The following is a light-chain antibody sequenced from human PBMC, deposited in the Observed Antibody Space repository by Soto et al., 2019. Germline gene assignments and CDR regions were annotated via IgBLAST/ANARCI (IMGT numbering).Light chain of an antibody. CDR1: QSVSSY. CDR3: QQYGRG. J-gene: IGKJ1*01. Sequence: EIVLAQSPATLSLSPWERAALSCRASQSVSSYLAWYQQKPGQAPRLLSYGASSRATGIPDRFSGSGSGTDFTLTISRLEPEDFAVYYCQQYGRGFGQGTKVDIK. V-gene: IGKV3-20*01. CDR2: GAS.